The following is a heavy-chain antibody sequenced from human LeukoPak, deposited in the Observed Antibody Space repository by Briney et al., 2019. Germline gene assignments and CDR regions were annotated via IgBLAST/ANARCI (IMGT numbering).Heavy chain of an antibody. CDR2: IYYSGST. D-gene: IGHD6-13*01. Sequence: SETLSLTCTVSGGSISRDYWSWIRQPPGKGLEWIGSIYYSGSTYYNPSLKSRVTISVDTSKNQFSLKLSSVTAADTAVYYCARAEGSSWYYNWFDPWGQGTLVTVSS. J-gene: IGHJ5*02. CDR3: ARAEGSSWYYNWFDP. CDR1: GGSISRDY. V-gene: IGHV4-59*12.